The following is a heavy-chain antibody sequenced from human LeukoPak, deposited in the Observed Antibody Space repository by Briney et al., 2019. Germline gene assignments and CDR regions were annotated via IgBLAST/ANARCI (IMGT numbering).Heavy chain of an antibody. CDR2: IIPIFGTA. CDR1: GGTFSSYA. V-gene: IGHV1-69*13. CDR3: ARACSGGSCYGGIDY. J-gene: IGHJ4*02. D-gene: IGHD2-15*01. Sequence: ASVKVSCKASGGTFSSYAISWVRQAPGQGLEWMGGIIPIFGTANYAQKFQGRVTITADESTSTAYMELSSLRSEDTAVYYCARACSGGSCYGGIDYWGQGTLVTVSS.